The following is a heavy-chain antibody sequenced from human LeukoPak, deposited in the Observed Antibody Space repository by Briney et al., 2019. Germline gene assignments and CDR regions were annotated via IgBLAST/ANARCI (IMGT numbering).Heavy chain of an antibody. J-gene: IGHJ6*02. V-gene: IGHV3-23*01. CDR1: GFTFSSYA. CDR3: AKVGDYYGSGSYYNVDYYGMDV. D-gene: IGHD3-10*01. Sequence: GGSLRLFCAASGFTFSSYAMSWVRQAPGKGLEWVSAISGSGGSTYYADSVKGRFTISRDNSKNTLYLQMNSLRAEDTAVYYCAKVGDYYGSGSYYNVDYYGMDVWGQGTTVTVSS. CDR2: ISGSGGST.